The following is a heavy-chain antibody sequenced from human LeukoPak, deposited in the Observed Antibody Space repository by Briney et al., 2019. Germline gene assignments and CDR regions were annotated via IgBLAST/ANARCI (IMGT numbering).Heavy chain of an antibody. CDR1: GFTFSRNS. J-gene: IGHJ4*02. V-gene: IGHV3-21*01. Sequence: GGSLRLSCVASGFTFSRNSMNWVRQAPGKGLEWVSSISSSSSYIYYADSVKGRFTISRDNAKNSLYLQMNSLRAEDTAVYYCAREVTSYGREYSSSSEPDYWGQGTLVTVSS. D-gene: IGHD6-6*01. CDR2: ISSSSSYI. CDR3: AREVTSYGREYSSSSEPDY.